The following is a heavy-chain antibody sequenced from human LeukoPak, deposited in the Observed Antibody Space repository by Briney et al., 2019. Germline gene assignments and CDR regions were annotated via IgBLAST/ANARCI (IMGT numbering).Heavy chain of an antibody. CDR1: GFTVSSNY. J-gene: IGHJ4*02. CDR2: IYSGGST. D-gene: IGHD3-3*01. CDR3: ARAVRDDFWSKGYFDY. Sequence: PGGSLRLSCAASGFTVSSNYMSWVRQAPGKGLEWVSVIYSGGSTYYADSVKGRSTISRDNSKNTLYLQMNSPRAEDTAVYYCARAVRDDFWSKGYFDYWGQGTLVTVSS. V-gene: IGHV3-53*01.